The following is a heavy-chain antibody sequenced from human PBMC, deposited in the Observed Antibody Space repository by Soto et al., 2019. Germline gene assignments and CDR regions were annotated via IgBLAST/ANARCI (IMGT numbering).Heavy chain of an antibody. J-gene: IGHJ4*02. CDR1: VLTFSSYA. D-gene: IGHD3-3*01. V-gene: IGHV3-48*02. CDR2: ISSRSNTI. CDR3: ARDFDFWSGYLFY. Sequence: GGSLRLSCAASVLTFSSYAMNWVRQAPGKGLEWVSHISSRSNTIYYADSVKGRFTISRDNAKNSLYLQMNSLRDEDTAVYYCARDFDFWSGYLFYWGQGTLVTVSS.